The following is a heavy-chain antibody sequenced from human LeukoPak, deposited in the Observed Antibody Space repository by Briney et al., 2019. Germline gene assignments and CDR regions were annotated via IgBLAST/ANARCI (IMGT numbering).Heavy chain of an antibody. CDR3: TTYRVGEQWMIPNY. CDR2: IKTKTDGGTP. V-gene: IGHV3-15*01. CDR1: GFTLSSAW. Sequence: GGSLRLSCVASGFTLSSAWMSWVRQAPGKGLEWVGRIKTKTDGGTPDYAAPVKGRFTISRDDSRNTFYLQMNSLKTEDTAVYYCTTYRVGEQWMIPNYWGQGTLVTVS. D-gene: IGHD6-19*01. J-gene: IGHJ4*02.